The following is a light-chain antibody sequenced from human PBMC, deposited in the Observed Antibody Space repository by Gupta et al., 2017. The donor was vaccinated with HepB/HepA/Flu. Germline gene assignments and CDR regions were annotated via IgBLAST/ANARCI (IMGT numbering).Light chain of an antibody. V-gene: IGLV1-44*01. CDR1: SSNIGSNT. Sequence: QSVLTQPPSASGTPGQRVTISCSGSSSNIGSNTVNWYQQLPGTAPKLLIYSINQPSGVPDRFSGSKSGTSASLAISGLQSEDEADYYCAAWDDSLNGLVFGGGTKLTVL. CDR2: SIN. CDR3: AAWDDSLNGLV. J-gene: IGLJ2*01.